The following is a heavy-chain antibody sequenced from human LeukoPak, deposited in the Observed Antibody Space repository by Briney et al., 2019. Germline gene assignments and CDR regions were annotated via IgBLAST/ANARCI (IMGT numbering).Heavy chain of an antibody. CDR1: GGSISSYY. J-gene: IGHJ3*02. CDR3: ARFVTGDGAFDI. D-gene: IGHD7-27*01. V-gene: IGHV4-39*01. CDR2: IYYSGNT. Sequence: PSETLSLTCTVSGGSISSYYWGWIRQPPGKGLEWIGSIYYSGNTYYNPSLRGRVTISVDTSKNQFSLNLSSVTAADTAVYYCARFVTGDGAFDIWGQGTMVTVSS.